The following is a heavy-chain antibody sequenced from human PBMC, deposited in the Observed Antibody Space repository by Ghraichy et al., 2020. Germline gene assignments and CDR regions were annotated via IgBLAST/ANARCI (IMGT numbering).Heavy chain of an antibody. Sequence: GGSLRLSCAVSGFTFNSYAMSWVRQAPGKGLEWVSAISGSGGNTYYADSVKGRFTISRDNSKNTLYLQMNSLRAEDTALYYCAKAIGVTYYDFWSGFLNWGQGTLVTISS. CDR2: ISGSGGNT. D-gene: IGHD3-3*01. V-gene: IGHV3-23*01. CDR3: AKAIGVTYYDFWSGFLN. CDR1: GFTFNSYA. J-gene: IGHJ4*02.